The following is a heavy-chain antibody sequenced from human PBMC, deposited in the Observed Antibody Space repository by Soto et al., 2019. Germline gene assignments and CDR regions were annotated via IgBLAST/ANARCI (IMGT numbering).Heavy chain of an antibody. V-gene: IGHV3-23*01. Sequence: EVQLLESGGGLVKPGGSLRLSCAASGFTFSKYAMSWVRLAPGKGLEWVSSISANGGITDYADSVKGRFTISRDNSQNILSLQMDSLTGDDTALYFCAKDKYTDSVRKVWFFDYWDRGTLVTVSS. J-gene: IGHJ2*01. CDR1: GFTFSKYA. CDR2: ISANGGIT. D-gene: IGHD2-15*01. CDR3: AKDKYTDSVRKVWFFDY.